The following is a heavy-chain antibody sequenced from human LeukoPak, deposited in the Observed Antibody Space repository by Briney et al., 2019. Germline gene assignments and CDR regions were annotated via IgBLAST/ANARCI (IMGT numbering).Heavy chain of an antibody. J-gene: IGHJ3*02. CDR2: IYPGDSDT. CDR3: ARQRDSSGYYNALDAFDI. Sequence: KRGESPKISCKGSGYSFTSYWIGWVRQMPGKGLEWMGIIYPGDSDTRYSPSFQGQVTISADKSISTAYLQWSSLKASDTAMYYCARQRDSSGYYNALDAFDIWGQGTMVTVSS. D-gene: IGHD3-22*01. CDR1: GYSFTSYW. V-gene: IGHV5-51*01.